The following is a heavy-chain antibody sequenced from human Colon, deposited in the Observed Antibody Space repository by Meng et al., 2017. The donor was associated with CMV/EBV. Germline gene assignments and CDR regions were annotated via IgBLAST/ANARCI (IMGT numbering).Heavy chain of an antibody. V-gene: IGHV3-21*01. Sequence: GESLKISCAASGFNLNTYSTNWLRQAPGRGLEWVASISISSSYIYYADSVKGRFTISRDNAKNSSSLQMNSLRAEDTAIYYCARGGSRSYFFDNWGQGTLVTVSS. CDR1: GFNLNTYS. CDR3: ARGGSRSYFFDN. CDR2: ISISSSYI. D-gene: IGHD3-10*01. J-gene: IGHJ4*02.